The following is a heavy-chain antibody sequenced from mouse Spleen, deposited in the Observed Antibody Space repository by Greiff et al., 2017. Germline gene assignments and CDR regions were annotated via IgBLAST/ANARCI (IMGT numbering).Heavy chain of an antibody. J-gene: IGHJ4*01. CDR2: IDPNSGGT. V-gene: IGHV1-72*01. CDR3: ARGFMITTTLYYYAMDY. Sequence: QVQLQQPGAELVKPGASVKLSCKASGYTFTSYCMHWVKQRPGRGLEWIGRIDPNSGGTKYNEKFKSKATLTVDKPSSTAYMQLSSLTSEDSAVYYCARGFMITTTLYYYAMDYWGQGTSVTVSS. D-gene: IGHD2-4*01. CDR1: GYTFTSYC.